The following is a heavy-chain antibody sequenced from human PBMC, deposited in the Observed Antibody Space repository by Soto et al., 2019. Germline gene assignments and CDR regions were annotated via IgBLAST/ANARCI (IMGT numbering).Heavy chain of an antibody. J-gene: IGHJ4*02. D-gene: IGHD4-17*01. Sequence: PSETLSLTCTVSGGSISSGDYYWSWIRQPPGKGLEWIGYIYYSGSTYYNPSLKSRVTISVDTSKNQFSLKLSSVTAADTAVYYCARGMANYGDYDEIDYWGQGTLVTVSS. CDR3: ARGMANYGDYDEIDY. CDR1: GGSISSGDYY. CDR2: IYYSGST. V-gene: IGHV4-30-4*01.